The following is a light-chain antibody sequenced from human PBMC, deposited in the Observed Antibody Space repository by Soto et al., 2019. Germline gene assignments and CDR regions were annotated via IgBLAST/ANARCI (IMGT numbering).Light chain of an antibody. CDR3: QQYDNFPPYT. J-gene: IGKJ2*01. CDR2: AAS. Sequence: DNRLTVSLSSVSAHVEDRVTITCRASLPISNYLAWYQQKPGKIPNLLIYAASIVQAGGPSRFSGGGSGTDFTFTISSLQPEDIAKYYCQQYDNFPPYTFGQGTK. V-gene: IGKV1-33*01. CDR1: LPISNY.